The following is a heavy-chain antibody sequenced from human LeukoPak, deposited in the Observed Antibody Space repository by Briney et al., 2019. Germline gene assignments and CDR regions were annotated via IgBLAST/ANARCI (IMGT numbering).Heavy chain of an antibody. J-gene: IGHJ2*01. V-gene: IGHV3-74*01. D-gene: IGHD4-11*01. CDR2: IKPDGSRT. CDR1: GFTFSSHW. Sequence: PGGSLRLSCAASGFTFSSHWMHWVSQAPGKGLVWVSRIKPDGSRTTYADSVKGRFTISRDNAKKTLYLQMNSLRAEDTAVYFCAREDYNASGGYFDLWGRGTLVTVSS. CDR3: AREDYNASGGYFDL.